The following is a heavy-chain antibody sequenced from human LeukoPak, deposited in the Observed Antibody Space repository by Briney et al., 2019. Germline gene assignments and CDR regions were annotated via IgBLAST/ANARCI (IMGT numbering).Heavy chain of an antibody. Sequence: PGGSLRLSCAASGFTFSSYAMHWVRQAPGKGLEWVAVISYDGSNKYYADSVKGRFTISRDNSKNTLYLQMSSLRAEDTAVYYCALGACSAYDFCHLDYWGQGTLVTVSS. J-gene: IGHJ4*02. V-gene: IGHV3-30-3*01. CDR1: GFTFSSYA. CDR3: ALGACSAYDFCHLDY. D-gene: IGHD3-3*01. CDR2: ISYDGSNK.